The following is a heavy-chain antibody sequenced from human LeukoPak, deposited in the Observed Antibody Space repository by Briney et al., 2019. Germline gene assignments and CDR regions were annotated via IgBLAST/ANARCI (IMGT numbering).Heavy chain of an antibody. D-gene: IGHD3-3*01. Sequence: SETLSLTCTVSGGSISSFYWAWIRQPPGKGLEWIGYIYYSGSTNYNPSLKSRVTISVDTSKNQFSLKLSSVTAADTAVYYCARSIYDFWSGRYYYYMDVWGKGTTVTVSS. V-gene: IGHV4-59*01. CDR1: GGSISSFY. J-gene: IGHJ6*03. CDR2: IYYSGST. CDR3: ARSIYDFWSGRYYYYMDV.